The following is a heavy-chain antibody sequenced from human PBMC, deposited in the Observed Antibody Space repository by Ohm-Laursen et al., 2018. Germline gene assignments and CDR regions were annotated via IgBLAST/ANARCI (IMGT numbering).Heavy chain of an antibody. J-gene: IGHJ4*02. D-gene: IGHD1-20*01. CDR1: GYTFTSYG. CDR3: AGLPYNWNLHY. CDR2: ISAYNGNT. V-gene: IGHV1-18*01. Sequence: AASVKVSCKASGYTFTSYGISWVRQAPGQGLEWMGWISAYNGNTNYAQKLQGRVTMTTDTSTSTAYMELSRLRSDDTAVYYCAGLPYNWNLHYWGQGTLATVSS.